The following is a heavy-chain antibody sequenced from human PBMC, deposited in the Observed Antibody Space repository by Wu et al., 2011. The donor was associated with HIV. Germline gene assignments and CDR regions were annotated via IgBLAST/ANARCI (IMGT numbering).Heavy chain of an antibody. V-gene: IGHV1-2*02. CDR2: IDPNSGGT. CDR1: GYTFTDYY. Sequence: QVQLVQSGAEVKKPGASVKVSCKASGYTFTDYYMHWVRQAPGLGLEWMGWIDPNSGGTNHAQKFQGRVTLTRDTSISTAYMELSRLRSDDTAVYYCARGVVVAATRSFDLWGRGTLVTVSS. CDR3: ARGVVVAATRSFDL. D-gene: IGHD2-15*01. J-gene: IGHJ2*01.